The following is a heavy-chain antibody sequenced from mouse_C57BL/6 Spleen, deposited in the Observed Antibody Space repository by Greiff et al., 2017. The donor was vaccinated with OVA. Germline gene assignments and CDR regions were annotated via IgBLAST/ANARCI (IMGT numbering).Heavy chain of an antibody. D-gene: IGHD2-4*01. CDR3: ARDGDYDGGGYAMDY. J-gene: IGHJ4*01. CDR2: ISDGGSYT. CDR1: GFTFSSYA. V-gene: IGHV5-4*01. Sequence: EVNLVESGGGLVKPGGSLKLSCAASGFTFSSYAMSWVRQTPEKRLEWVATISDGGSYTYYPDNVKGRFTISRDNAKNNLYLQMSHLKSEDTAMYYCARDGDYDGGGYAMDYWGQGTSVTVSS.